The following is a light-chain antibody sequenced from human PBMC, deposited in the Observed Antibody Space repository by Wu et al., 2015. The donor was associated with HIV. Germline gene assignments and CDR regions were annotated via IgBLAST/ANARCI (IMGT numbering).Light chain of an antibody. V-gene: IGKV1-5*03. CDR2: KAS. Sequence: SXSVGDRVTITRRASQDMVLLAWYQQKPGKAPNLLIYKASTLEFGVPSRFSGGRSGTEFTLTISSLQPDDFTTYYCQQYSSYLYTFGQGTKLEIK. CDR3: QQYSSYLYT. J-gene: IGKJ2*01. CDR1: QDMVL.